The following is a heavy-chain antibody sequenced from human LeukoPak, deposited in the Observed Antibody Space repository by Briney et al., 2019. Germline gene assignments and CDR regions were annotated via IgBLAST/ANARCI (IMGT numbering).Heavy chain of an antibody. CDR2: FDPEDGET. Sequence: ASVKVSCKVSGYTLTELSMHWVRQAPGKGLEWMGGFDPEDGETIYAQKFQGRVTMTEDTSTDTAYMELSSLRSEGTAVYYCAIAHKGFLSPMRYGMDVWGKGTTVTVSS. J-gene: IGHJ6*04. CDR1: GYTLTELS. CDR3: AIAHKGFLSPMRYGMDV. V-gene: IGHV1-24*01. D-gene: IGHD3-3*02.